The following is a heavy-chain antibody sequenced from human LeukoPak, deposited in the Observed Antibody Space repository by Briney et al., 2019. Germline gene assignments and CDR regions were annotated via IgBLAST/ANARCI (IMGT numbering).Heavy chain of an antibody. V-gene: IGHV3-30-3*01. Sequence: PGRSLRLSCAASGFTFSSYAMHWVRQAPGKGLEWVAVISYDGSNKYYADSVKGRFTISRDNSKNTLYLQMNSLRAEDTAVYYYARAVAGPWDYYYGMDVWGQGTTVTVSS. D-gene: IGHD6-19*01. CDR2: ISYDGSNK. CDR3: ARAVAGPWDYYYGMDV. J-gene: IGHJ6*02. CDR1: GFTFSSYA.